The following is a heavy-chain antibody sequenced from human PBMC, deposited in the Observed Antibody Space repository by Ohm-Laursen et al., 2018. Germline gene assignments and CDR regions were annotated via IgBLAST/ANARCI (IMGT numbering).Heavy chain of an antibody. CDR1: GFTFDDYA. V-gene: IGHV3-9*01. CDR2: ISRNSGSI. J-gene: IGHJ6*02. CDR3: AKGVYYYGMDV. Sequence: SLRLSCTASGFTFDDYAMHWVRQAPGKGLEWVSGISRNSGSIGYADSVKGRFTISRDNAKNSLYLQMNSLRAEDTALYYCAKGVYYYGMDVWGQGTTVTVSS.